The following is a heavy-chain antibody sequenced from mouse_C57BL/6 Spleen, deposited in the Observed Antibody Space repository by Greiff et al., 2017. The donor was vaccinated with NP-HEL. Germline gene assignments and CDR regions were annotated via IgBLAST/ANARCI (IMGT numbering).Heavy chain of an antibody. Sequence: EVQLQQSGPELVKPGASVKMSCKASGYTFTDYNMHWVKQSHGKSLEWIGYINPNNGGTSYNQKFKGKATLTVHTSSSTAYMELRSLTSGESAVYYCARWEGGVRGYFDVWGIGTTVTVSS. J-gene: IGHJ1*03. CDR2: INPNNGGT. CDR1: GYTFTDYN. CDR3: ARWEGGVRGYFDV. D-gene: IGHD5-1*01. V-gene: IGHV1-22*01.